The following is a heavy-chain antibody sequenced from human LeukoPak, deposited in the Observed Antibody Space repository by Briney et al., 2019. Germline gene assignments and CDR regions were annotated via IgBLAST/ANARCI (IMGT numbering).Heavy chain of an antibody. V-gene: IGHV3-23*01. Sequence: GGTLRLSCAASGFTFSSFGMTWVRQAPGKGLEWVSTITGSGGITYYADSVKGRFTISRDNAKNSLYLQMNSLRAEDTAVYYCARKNGLDYWGQGTLVTVSS. CDR3: ARKNGLDY. CDR2: ITGSGGIT. J-gene: IGHJ4*02. CDR1: GFTFSSFG.